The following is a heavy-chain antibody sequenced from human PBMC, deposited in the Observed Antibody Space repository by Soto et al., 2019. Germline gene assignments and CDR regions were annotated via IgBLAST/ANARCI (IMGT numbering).Heavy chain of an antibody. D-gene: IGHD4-17*01. CDR2: ISYDGSNK. J-gene: IGHJ4*02. V-gene: IGHV3-30-3*01. Sequence: GGSLRLSCAASGFTFSSYAMHWVRQAPGKGLEWVAVISYDGSNKYYADSVKGRFTISRDNSKNTLYLQMNSLRAEDTAVYYCARGPTTVINSDGYWGQGTLVTVSS. CDR1: GFTFSSYA. CDR3: ARGPTTVINSDGY.